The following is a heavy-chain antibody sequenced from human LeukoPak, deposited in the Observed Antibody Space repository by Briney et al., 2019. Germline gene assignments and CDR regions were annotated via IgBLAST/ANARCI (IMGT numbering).Heavy chain of an antibody. CDR1: GYTFTDYY. D-gene: IGHD3-10*01. J-gene: IGHJ4*02. V-gene: IGHV1-2*02. Sequence: ASVKVSCKTSGYTFTDYYMHWVRQAPGQGLEWMGWIDPNSGGTNYAQKFQGRVTMTRDTSISTAYMEVRRMRSDDTAVYYCARDGVVRGVIIYRGQGTPVTVSS. CDR3: ARDGVVRGVIIY. CDR2: IDPNSGGT.